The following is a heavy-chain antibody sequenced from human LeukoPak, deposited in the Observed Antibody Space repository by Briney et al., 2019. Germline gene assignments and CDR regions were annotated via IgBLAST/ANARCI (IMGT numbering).Heavy chain of an antibody. Sequence: GGSLRLSCAASGFTFSSYAMSWVRQAPGKGLEWVSNISGSGSGGSTYYADSAKGRFTISRDNSKNTLYLQMNSLRAEDTAVYYCAKSGLNRFDYWGQGTLVTVSS. CDR3: AKSGLNRFDY. CDR1: GFTFSSYA. CDR2: ISGSGSGGST. J-gene: IGHJ4*02. D-gene: IGHD2-15*01. V-gene: IGHV3-23*01.